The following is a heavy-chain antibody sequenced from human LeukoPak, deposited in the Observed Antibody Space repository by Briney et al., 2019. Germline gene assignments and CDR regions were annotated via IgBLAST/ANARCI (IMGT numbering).Heavy chain of an antibody. J-gene: IGHJ6*03. D-gene: IGHD2-2*01. Sequence: SETLSLTCTVSGGSISSSSYYWGWIRQPPGKGLEWIGRIYTSGSTNYNPSLKSRVTISVDTSKNQFSLKLSSVTAADTAVYYCARDGKVEDIVVVPAAHPAYYYYYMDVWGKGTTVTVSS. V-gene: IGHV4-39*07. CDR1: GGSISSSSYY. CDR3: ARDGKVEDIVVVPAAHPAYYYYYMDV. CDR2: IYTSGST.